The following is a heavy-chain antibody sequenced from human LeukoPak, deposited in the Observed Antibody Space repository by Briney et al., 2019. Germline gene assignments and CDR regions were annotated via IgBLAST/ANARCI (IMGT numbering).Heavy chain of an antibody. V-gene: IGHV4-59*12. Sequence: PSETLSLTCTVSGGSISSDYWSWIRQPPGKGLEWIGYIYYSGSTNYNPSLKSRVTISVDTSKNQFSLKLSSVTAADTAVYYCARTSRGSWGRMNYFDYWGQGTLVTVSS. CDR1: GGSISSDY. CDR2: IYYSGST. CDR3: ARTSRGSWGRMNYFDY. J-gene: IGHJ4*02. D-gene: IGHD1-26*01.